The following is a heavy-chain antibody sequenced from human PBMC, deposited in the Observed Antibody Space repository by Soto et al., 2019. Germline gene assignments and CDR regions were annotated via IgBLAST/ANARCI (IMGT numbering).Heavy chain of an antibody. CDR2: VNHSGST. D-gene: IGHD6-19*01. CDR1: GGSFSGYY. CDR3: VREREQWQFPRCIDV. J-gene: IGHJ6*02. V-gene: IGHV4-34*01. Sequence: QVQLQQWGAGLLKPSETLSLTCAVYGGSFSGYYWNWIRQPPGKGLEWIGEVNHSGSTTYNPSLQSRVTISVDTSKNQFSLKLTSVTAADTAVYYCVREREQWQFPRCIDVWGQGTTVTVSS.